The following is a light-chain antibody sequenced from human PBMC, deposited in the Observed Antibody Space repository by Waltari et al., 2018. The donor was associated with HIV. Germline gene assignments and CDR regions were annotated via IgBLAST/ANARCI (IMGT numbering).Light chain of an antibody. CDR2: DVN. J-gene: IGLJ1*01. CDR1: HSNIGTFDY. V-gene: IGLV2-11*01. CDR3: CSYGGSLTPYV. Sequence: QSALTQPRSVSGSPGQSVSISCTGSHSNIGTFDYVSWYQQHPGNAPKLMIYDVNKRPSGVPDRFSGSKSGSTASLTISGLQAEDEADYYCCSYGGSLTPYVFGTGTEVTVL.